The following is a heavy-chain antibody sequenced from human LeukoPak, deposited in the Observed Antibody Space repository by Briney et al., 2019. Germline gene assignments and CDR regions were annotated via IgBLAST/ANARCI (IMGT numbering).Heavy chain of an antibody. V-gene: IGHV4-59*01. CDR3: ARDKGGQQLREFDY. D-gene: IGHD6-13*01. CDR2: IYYSGST. J-gene: IGHJ4*02. CDR1: GGSISSYY. Sequence: SETLSLTCTVSGGSISSYYWSWLRQPPGKGLEWLGYIYYSGSTNYNPSLKSRVTISVDTSKNQFSLKLSSVTAADTAVYYCARDKGGQQLREFDYWGQGTLVTVSS.